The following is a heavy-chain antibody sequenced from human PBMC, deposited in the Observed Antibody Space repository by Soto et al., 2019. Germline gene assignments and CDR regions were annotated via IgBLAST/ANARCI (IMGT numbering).Heavy chain of an antibody. J-gene: IGHJ6*02. D-gene: IGHD6-13*01. V-gene: IGHV1-69*12. CDR1: GGTFSSYA. CDR3: AREIAAAVVSYYGMDV. Sequence: QVQLVQFGAEVKKPGSSVKVSCKASGGTFSSYAISWVRQAPGQGLEWMGGIIPIFGTANYAQKFQGRVTITADESTSTAYMELSSLRSEDTAVYYCAREIAAAVVSYYGMDVWGQGTTVTVSS. CDR2: IIPIFGTA.